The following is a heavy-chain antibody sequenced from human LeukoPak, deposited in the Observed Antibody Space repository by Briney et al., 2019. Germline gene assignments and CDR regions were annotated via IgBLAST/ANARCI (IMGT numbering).Heavy chain of an antibody. V-gene: IGHV4-59*08. J-gene: IGHJ4*02. CDR1: GGSISSYY. D-gene: IGHD3-10*01. Sequence: PSETLSLTCTVSGGSISSYYWSWIRQPPGKGLEWIGYIYYSGSTNYNPPLKSRVTISVDTSKNQFSLKLSSVTAADTAVYYCARHRGGYYFDYWGQGTLVTVST. CDR2: IYYSGST. CDR3: ARHRGGYYFDY.